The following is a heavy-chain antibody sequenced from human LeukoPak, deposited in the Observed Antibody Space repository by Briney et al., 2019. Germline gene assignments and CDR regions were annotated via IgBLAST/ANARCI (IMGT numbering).Heavy chain of an antibody. CDR2: IHSDGSST. CDR1: GFTFDDYA. D-gene: IGHD1-26*01. J-gene: IGHJ4*02. V-gene: IGHV3-74*01. CDR3: ARGAVGAHDY. Sequence: GGSLRLSCAASGFTFDDYAMHWVRQAPGKGLVWVSRIHSDGSSTTYADSVKGRFTISRDNAKNTLYLQMNSLRAEDTALYYCARGAVGAHDYWGQGTLVTVSS.